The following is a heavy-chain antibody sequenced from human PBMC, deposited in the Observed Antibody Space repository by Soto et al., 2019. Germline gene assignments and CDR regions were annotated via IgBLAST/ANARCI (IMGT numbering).Heavy chain of an antibody. V-gene: IGHV1-58*02. CDR3: AADFLYDILTGIDYYYYGMDV. Sequence: QMQLVQSGPEVKKPGTSVKVSCKASGFTFTSSAMQWVRQARGQRLEWIGWIVVGSGNTNYAQKFQERVTITRDMSQSTAYLGLSSLRSEDTAVYYCAADFLYDILTGIDYYYYGMDVWGQGPTVTVSS. CDR1: GFTFTSSA. J-gene: IGHJ6*02. D-gene: IGHD3-9*01. CDR2: IVVGSGNT.